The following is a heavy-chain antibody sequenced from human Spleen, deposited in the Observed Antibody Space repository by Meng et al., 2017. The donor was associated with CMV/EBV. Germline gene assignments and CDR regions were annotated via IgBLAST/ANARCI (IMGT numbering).Heavy chain of an antibody. Sequence: QAGPGLVQPSQTLPLPCAISGDSVSSHSAAWNWIRQSPSRGLEWLGRTYYRSKWYNDYAVSVKSRITINPDTSKNQFSLQLNSVTPEDTAVYYCARSGGIAASGWFDPWGQGTLVTVSS. J-gene: IGHJ5*02. CDR1: GDSVSSHSAA. CDR2: TYYRSKWYN. D-gene: IGHD6-13*01. CDR3: ARSGGIAASGWFDP. V-gene: IGHV6-1*01.